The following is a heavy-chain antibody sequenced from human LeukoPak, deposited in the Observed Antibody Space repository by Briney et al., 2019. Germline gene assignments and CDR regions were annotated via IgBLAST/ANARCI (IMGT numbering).Heavy chain of an antibody. CDR2: ISSSGSTI. D-gene: IGHD2-15*01. CDR1: GFTFSSYE. V-gene: IGHV3-48*03. J-gene: IGHJ4*02. CDR3: AREVEVIDY. Sequence: GGSLRLSCAASGFTFSSYEMNWVRQAPGKGLEWVSYISSSGSTIYYADSVKGRFTISRDNAKKSLYLQMNSLRAEDTSVYYIAREVEVIDYWGQGTLVTVSS.